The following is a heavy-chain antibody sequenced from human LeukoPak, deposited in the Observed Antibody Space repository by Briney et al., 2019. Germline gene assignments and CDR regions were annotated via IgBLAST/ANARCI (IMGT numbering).Heavy chain of an antibody. J-gene: IGHJ5*02. CDR1: GYSFNRYW. Sequence: GESPRISFKGSGYSFNRYWISWVRPVPGKGVEGVVMIETSDSYTNLSTSFEGPVPISHGQSISTAYLKWSSLKPSDTAMYYCARSFQGYCSGGSCYPPFDPGGQGTLVTVSS. CDR3: ARSFQGYCSGGSCYPPFDP. V-gene: IGHV5-10-1*01. CDR2: IETSDSYT. D-gene: IGHD2-15*01.